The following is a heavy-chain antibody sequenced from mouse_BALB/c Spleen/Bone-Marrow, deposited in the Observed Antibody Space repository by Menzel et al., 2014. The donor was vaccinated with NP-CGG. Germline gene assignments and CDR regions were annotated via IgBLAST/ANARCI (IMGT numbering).Heavy chain of an antibody. CDR2: IYPGDGDT. D-gene: IGHD1-1*01. J-gene: IGHJ2*01. V-gene: IGHV1-80*01. CDR1: GYAFSSYW. Sequence: VKLQESGAELVRPGSSVKISCKASGYAFSSYWMNWVKQRPGQGLEWIGQIYPGDGDTNYNGKFKGKATLTADKSSSTAYMQLSGLTPEDSAVYFCARRGYYYGSSYADYWGPSTPLTVSS. CDR3: ARRGYYYGSSYADY.